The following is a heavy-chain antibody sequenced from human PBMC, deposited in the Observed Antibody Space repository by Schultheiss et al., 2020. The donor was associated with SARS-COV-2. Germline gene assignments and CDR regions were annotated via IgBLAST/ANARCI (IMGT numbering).Heavy chain of an antibody. CDR3: ARHVDDYYYYYMDV. CDR2: INHSGST. CDR1: GGSFSGYY. V-gene: IGHV4-34*01. J-gene: IGHJ6*03. Sequence: SETLSLTCAVYGGSFSGYYWSWIRQPPGKGLEWIWEINHSGSTNYNPSLKSRVTISVDTSKNQFSLKLSSVTAADTAVYYCARHVDDYYYYYMDVWGKGTTVTVSS.